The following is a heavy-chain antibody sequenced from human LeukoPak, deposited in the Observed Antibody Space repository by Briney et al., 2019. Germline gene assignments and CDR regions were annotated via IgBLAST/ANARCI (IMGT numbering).Heavy chain of an antibody. CDR3: ARQEDLYYYGMDV. CDR2: IYYSGST. Sequence: SETLSLTCTVSGGSISSHYWSWIRQPPGKGLEWIGYIYYSGSTNYNPSLKSRVTISVDTSKNQFSLKLSSVTAADTAVYYCARQEDLYYYGMDVWGQGTTVTVSS. V-gene: IGHV4-59*08. CDR1: GGSISSHY. J-gene: IGHJ6*02.